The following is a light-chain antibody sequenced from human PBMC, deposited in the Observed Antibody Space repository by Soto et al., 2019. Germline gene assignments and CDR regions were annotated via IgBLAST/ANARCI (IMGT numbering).Light chain of an antibody. Sequence: DIVMTQSPAILSVSLGERATLSCLASQSISDNLAWYQQRSGQAPRLLIYGPSTRATGVPARFSGSGSGKEFTLTLSSLQSDDFAIYYCQQYKSWPPLTFGGGTKVE. CDR1: QSISDN. CDR3: QQYKSWPPLT. J-gene: IGKJ4*01. V-gene: IGKV3-15*01. CDR2: GPS.